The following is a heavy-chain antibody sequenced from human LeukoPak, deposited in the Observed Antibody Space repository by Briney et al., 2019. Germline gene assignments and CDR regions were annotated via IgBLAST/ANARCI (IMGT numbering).Heavy chain of an antibody. CDR2: IWYDGSYK. J-gene: IGHJ4*02. V-gene: IGHV3-33*06. Sequence: GGSLRLSCAASGLTFSTSGMHWVRQAPGKGLEWVAVIWYDGSYKYYADSVKGRFTISRDNSKDTLYLQMNSLRDEDTAVYYCAKDSAGGLGTNFDYWGQGTLVTVSS. CDR1: GLTFSTSG. CDR3: AKDSAGGLGTNFDY. D-gene: IGHD7-27*01.